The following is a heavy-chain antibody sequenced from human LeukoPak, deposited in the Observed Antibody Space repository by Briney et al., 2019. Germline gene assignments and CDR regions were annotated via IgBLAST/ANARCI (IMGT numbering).Heavy chain of an antibody. Sequence: PSQTLSLTCAVSGGSISSGGYSWSWIRQPPGKGLEWIGYIYHSGSTYYNPSLKSRVTISVDRSKNQFSLKLSSVTAADTAVYYCAGGVVPAASNWFDPWGQGTLVTVSS. CDR3: AGGVVPAASNWFDP. CDR2: IYHSGST. V-gene: IGHV4-30-2*01. D-gene: IGHD2-2*01. J-gene: IGHJ5*02. CDR1: GGSISSGGYS.